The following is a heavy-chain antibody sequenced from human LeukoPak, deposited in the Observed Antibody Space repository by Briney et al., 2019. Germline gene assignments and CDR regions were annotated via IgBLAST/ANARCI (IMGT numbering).Heavy chain of an antibody. CDR3: ARAPRELGSYFYFDC. Sequence: GGSLRLSCAASGFTISENYMAWVRQAPGKGLEWVSVIYSGGSTYHVDSVKGRFTISRDDSKTTLFPQMNSLGAEDTAVYYCARAPRELGSYFYFDCWGQGALVTVSS. V-gene: IGHV3-66*01. D-gene: IGHD1-26*01. J-gene: IGHJ4*02. CDR1: GFTISENY. CDR2: IYSGGST.